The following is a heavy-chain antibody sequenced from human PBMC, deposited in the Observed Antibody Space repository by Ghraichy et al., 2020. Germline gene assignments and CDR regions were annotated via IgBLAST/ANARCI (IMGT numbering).Heavy chain of an antibody. V-gene: IGHV4-59*01. CDR1: GGSISSYY. Sequence: SETLSLTCTVSGGSISSYYWSWIRQPPGKGLEWIGYIYYSGSTNYNPSLKSRVTISVDTSKNQFSLKLSSVTAADTAVYYCARDMGLRSWYFDLWGRGTLVTVSS. J-gene: IGHJ2*01. CDR2: IYYSGST. D-gene: IGHD4-17*01. CDR3: ARDMGLRSWYFDL.